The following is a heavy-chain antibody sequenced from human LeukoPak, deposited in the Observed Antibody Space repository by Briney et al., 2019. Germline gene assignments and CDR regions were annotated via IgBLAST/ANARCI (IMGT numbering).Heavy chain of an antibody. V-gene: IGHV3-23*01. CDR1: GFTFRSHA. J-gene: IGHJ4*02. D-gene: IGHD2-21*01. CDR2: IYENGGTT. Sequence: GGSLRLSCVGSGFTFRSHAMSWVRQAPEKGLEFVSGIYENGGTTYYADSVKGRFSISRDNSKNTPYLQMDSLRGVDTAVYYCAKDFRIGYSAHFDYWGQGALVTVSS. CDR3: AKDFRIGYSAHFDY.